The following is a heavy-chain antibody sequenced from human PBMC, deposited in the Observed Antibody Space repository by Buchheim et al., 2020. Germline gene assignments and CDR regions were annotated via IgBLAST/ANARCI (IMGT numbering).Heavy chain of an antibody. D-gene: IGHD2-15*01. Sequence: QVQLQESGPGLVKPSETLSLTCTVSGGSISSYYWSWIRQPPGKGLEWIGYIYYSGGTNYNPSLKSRVTISVDTSKNQFSLKLSSVTAADTAVYYCARTSHRWDLLWGQGTL. V-gene: IGHV4-59*01. CDR1: GGSISSYY. CDR2: IYYSGGT. J-gene: IGHJ4*02. CDR3: ARTSHRWDLL.